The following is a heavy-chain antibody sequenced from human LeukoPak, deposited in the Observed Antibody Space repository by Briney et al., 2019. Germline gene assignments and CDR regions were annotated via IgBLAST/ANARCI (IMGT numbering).Heavy chain of an antibody. Sequence: PGGSLRLSCAASGFTFSSCEMNWVRQAPGKGLEWVSYISSSGSTIYYADSLKGRFTISRDNAKNSLYLQMNSLRAEDTAVYYCARVYCSGGSCYPTTFDYWGQGTLVTVSS. CDR2: ISSSGSTI. D-gene: IGHD2-15*01. CDR3: ARVYCSGGSCYPTTFDY. J-gene: IGHJ4*02. V-gene: IGHV3-48*03. CDR1: GFTFSSCE.